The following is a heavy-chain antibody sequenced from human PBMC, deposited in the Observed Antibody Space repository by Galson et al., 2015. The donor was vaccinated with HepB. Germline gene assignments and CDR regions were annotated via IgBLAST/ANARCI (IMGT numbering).Heavy chain of an antibody. J-gene: IGHJ4*02. V-gene: IGHV1-46*01. CDR2: INPSGGST. D-gene: IGHD3-9*01. Sequence: SVKVSCKASGYTFTSYYMHWVRQAPGQGLEWMGIINPSGGSTSYAQKFQGRVTITADESTSTAYMELSSLRSEDTAVYYCARGPLTGDILTGYAPWYFDYWGQGTLVTVSS. CDR1: GYTFTSYY. CDR3: ARGPLTGDILTGYAPWYFDY.